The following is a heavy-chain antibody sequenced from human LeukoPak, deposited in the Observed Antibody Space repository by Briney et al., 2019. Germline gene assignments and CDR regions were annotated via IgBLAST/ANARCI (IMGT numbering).Heavy chain of an antibody. J-gene: IGHJ4*02. CDR2: IGIDSGNT. V-gene: IGHV3-48*01. CDR1: GFTFSDYS. CDR3: ARDYKYAFDN. D-gene: IGHD5-24*01. Sequence: GGSLRLSCAASGFTFSDYSMNCVRQARGKGLEWISYIGIDSGNTNYADSVKGQFTISGDKAKNSLYLQMNNLRVEDTAVYYCARDYKYAFDNWGQGTLVTVSS.